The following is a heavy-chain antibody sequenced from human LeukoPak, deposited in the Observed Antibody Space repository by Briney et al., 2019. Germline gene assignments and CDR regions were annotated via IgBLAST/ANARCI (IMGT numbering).Heavy chain of an antibody. D-gene: IGHD6-19*01. CDR2: IYYSGST. CDR3: ARGYSSGWYKGYYFDY. Sequence: PSETLSLTCTVSGGSISSSSSYWGWIRQPPGKGLEWIGSIYYSGSTYYNPSLKSRVTISVDTSKNQFSLKLSSVTAADTAVYYCARGYSSGWYKGYYFDYWGQGTLVTVSS. CDR1: GGSISSSSSY. J-gene: IGHJ4*02. V-gene: IGHV4-39*01.